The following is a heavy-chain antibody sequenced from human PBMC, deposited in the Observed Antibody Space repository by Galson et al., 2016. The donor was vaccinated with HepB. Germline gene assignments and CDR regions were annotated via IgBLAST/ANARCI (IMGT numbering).Heavy chain of an antibody. CDR2: INPNGGDR. CDR3: ARRPRPYYDTNGNY. J-gene: IGHJ4*02. Sequence: SVKVSCKASGYTFTAHYIHWVRQAPGQGLEWMGWINPNGGDRNYAQNFQDRFAMTWDTSITTAYMELSSLTSDETAFYYCARRPRPYYDTNGNYWGQGTLVTVSS. V-gene: IGHV1-2*02. CDR1: GYTFTAHY. D-gene: IGHD3-22*01.